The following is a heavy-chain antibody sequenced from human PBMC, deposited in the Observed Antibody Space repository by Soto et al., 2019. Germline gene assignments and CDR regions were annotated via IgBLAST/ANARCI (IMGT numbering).Heavy chain of an antibody. CDR1: GGTFSSYT. J-gene: IGHJ2*01. CDR2: IIPILGIA. V-gene: IGHV1-69*04. CDR3: ARESGGSYPRWYFDP. D-gene: IGHD1-26*01. Sequence: ASVKVSCKASGGTFSSYTISWVRQAPGQGLEWMGRIIPILGIANYAQKFQGRVTITADESTSTAYMELSSLRSEDTAVYYCARESGGSYPRWYFDPWGRGTLVTVSS.